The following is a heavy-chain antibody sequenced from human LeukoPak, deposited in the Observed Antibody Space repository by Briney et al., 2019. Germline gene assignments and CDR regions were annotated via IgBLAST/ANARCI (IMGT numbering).Heavy chain of an antibody. V-gene: IGHV3-74*01. Sequence: GGSLRLSCAASGLTFSSHWMHWVRQAPGKGLVWVSRITNDGSSTTYADSVKGRFTISRDNAKNSLYLQMNSLRAEDTALYYCAKDISGEIAVAGGFDYWGQGTLVTVSS. J-gene: IGHJ4*02. CDR1: GLTFSSHW. CDR3: AKDISGEIAVAGGFDY. D-gene: IGHD6-19*01. CDR2: ITNDGSST.